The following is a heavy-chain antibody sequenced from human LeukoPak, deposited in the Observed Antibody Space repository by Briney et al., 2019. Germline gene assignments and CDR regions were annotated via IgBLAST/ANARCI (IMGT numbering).Heavy chain of an antibody. D-gene: IGHD2-2*01. CDR3: AKGGRYCVSTTCYCSH. V-gene: IGHV3-23*01. Sequence: GGSLRLSCAASGFTFSSYAMSWGRQAPGKGLEWVSAISGSGGDTYYADSVKGRFTISRDNSKNTLYVQMNSLRAEDTAVYYCAKGGRYCVSTTCYCSHWGQGTLVTVSS. CDR1: GFTFSSYA. CDR2: ISGSGGDT. J-gene: IGHJ4*02.